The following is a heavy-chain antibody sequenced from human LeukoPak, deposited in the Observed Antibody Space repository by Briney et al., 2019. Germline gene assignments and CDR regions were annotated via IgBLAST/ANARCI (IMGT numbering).Heavy chain of an antibody. CDR2: ISSSSSSYI. Sequence: GGSLRLSCAASGFTFSSYSMNWVRQAPGKGLEWVSSISSSSSSYIYYADSVKGRFTISRDNAKNSLYLQMNSLRAEDTAVYYCAREDPIRFLEWSVSDYWGQGTLVTVSS. D-gene: IGHD3-3*01. V-gene: IGHV3-21*01. CDR3: AREDPIRFLEWSVSDY. CDR1: GFTFSSYS. J-gene: IGHJ4*02.